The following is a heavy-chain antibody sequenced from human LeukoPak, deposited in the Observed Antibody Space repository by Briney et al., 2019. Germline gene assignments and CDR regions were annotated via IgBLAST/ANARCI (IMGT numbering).Heavy chain of an antibody. J-gene: IGHJ3*02. Sequence: SETLSLTCTVSGGSISSSSYCWGWIRQPPGKGLEWIGSIYYSGSTYYNPSLKSRVTISVDTSKNQFSLKLSSVTAADAAVYYCARPFRTGYSYAAGAFDIWGQGTMVTVSS. CDR3: ARPFRTGYSYAAGAFDI. V-gene: IGHV4-39*01. D-gene: IGHD5-18*01. CDR2: IYYSGST. CDR1: GGSISSSSYC.